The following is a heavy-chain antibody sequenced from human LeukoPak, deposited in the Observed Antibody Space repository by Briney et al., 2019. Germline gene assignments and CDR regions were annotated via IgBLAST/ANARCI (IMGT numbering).Heavy chain of an antibody. D-gene: IGHD3-10*01. CDR2: INWNGGST. CDR3: ARAQLELWFGDKDAFDI. J-gene: IGHJ3*02. V-gene: IGHV3-20*04. CDR1: GFTFDDYG. Sequence: SGRSLRLSCAASGFTFDDYGMSWVRQAPGKGLEWVSGINWNGGSTGYADSVKGRFTISRDNAKNSLYLQMNSLRAEDTALYYCARAQLELWFGDKDAFDIWGQGTMVTVSS.